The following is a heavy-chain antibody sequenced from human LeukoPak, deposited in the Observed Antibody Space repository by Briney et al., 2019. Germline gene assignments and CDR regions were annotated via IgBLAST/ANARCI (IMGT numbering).Heavy chain of an antibody. D-gene: IGHD3-22*01. CDR2: ITGSSAST. J-gene: IGHJ4*02. CDR1: GFTFSSYA. Sequence: GGSLRLSCAASGFTFSSYAMSWVRQAPGQGLEWVSSITGSSASTYYADSVKGRFTISRDNSKNTLYLQMNSLRAEDTAVYFCAKLDYYDTHWGQGTLVTVSS. V-gene: IGHV3-23*01. CDR3: AKLDYYDTH.